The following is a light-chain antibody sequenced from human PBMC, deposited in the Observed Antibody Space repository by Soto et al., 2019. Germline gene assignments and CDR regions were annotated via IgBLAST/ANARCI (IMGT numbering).Light chain of an antibody. Sequence: QSALTQPPSASGSPGQSVTISCTGTSGDVGGYNFVSWYQQHPGKAPKLMIYEVSKRPSGVPDRFSGSKSGNTASLTVSGLQAEDEADYYCGSYEGSNTYVFGTGTQLTVL. CDR3: GSYEGSNTYV. J-gene: IGLJ1*01. CDR2: EVS. V-gene: IGLV2-8*01. CDR1: SGDVGGYNF.